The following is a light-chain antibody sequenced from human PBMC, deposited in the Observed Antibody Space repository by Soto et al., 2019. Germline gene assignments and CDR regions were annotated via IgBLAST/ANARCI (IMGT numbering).Light chain of an antibody. CDR2: NNN. J-gene: IGLJ1*01. Sequence: SVLPKPPSASGIPGQRVTISCSGNSPKIGSNTVNWYQQLPGTAPKLLIYNNNQRPSGVPDRISGSKSGTSASLAIGGLQSEDEADYYCAAWDDSLNGFYVFGTGTKVTVL. CDR3: AAWDDSLNGFYV. CDR1: SPKIGSNT. V-gene: IGLV1-44*01.